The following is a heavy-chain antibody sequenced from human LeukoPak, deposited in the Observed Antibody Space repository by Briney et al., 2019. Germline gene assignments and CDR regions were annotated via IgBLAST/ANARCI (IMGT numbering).Heavy chain of an antibody. CDR1: GGSISSGGYY. CDR2: IYYSGST. Sequence: PSETLSLTCTDSGGSISSGGYYWTWIRQHPGKGLEWIGYIYYSGSTYYNPSLKSRVNISVDTSKNQFSLKLSSVTAADTAVYYCARDSGDWFDPWGQGTLVTVSS. J-gene: IGHJ5*02. V-gene: IGHV4-31*03. CDR3: ARDSGDWFDP.